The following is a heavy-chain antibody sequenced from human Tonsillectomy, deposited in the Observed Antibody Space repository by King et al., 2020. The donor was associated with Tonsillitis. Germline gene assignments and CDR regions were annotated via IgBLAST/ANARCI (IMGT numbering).Heavy chain of an antibody. CDR1: GYTFTSYG. CDR3: ARAGFAPFTAVTSGYYQYNGMDV. Sequence: QLVQSGSELKKPGASVKVSCKASGYTFTSYGMNWVRQAPGQGLEWMGWINTNTGNPTYAQGFTGRFVFSLDTSVSTAYLQISSLKAEDTAVYYCARAGFAPFTAVTSGYYQYNGMDVWGQGTTVTVSS. D-gene: IGHD3-3*01. CDR2: INTNTGNP. J-gene: IGHJ6*02. V-gene: IGHV7-4-1*02.